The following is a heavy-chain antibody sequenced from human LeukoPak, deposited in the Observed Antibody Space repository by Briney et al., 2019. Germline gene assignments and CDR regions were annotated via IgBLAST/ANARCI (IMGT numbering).Heavy chain of an antibody. D-gene: IGHD3-10*01. CDR2: ISSRGYTM. CDR1: GFSFSDNH. V-gene: IGHV3-11*01. Sequence: GGSLRLSCVGSGFSFSDNHMSWIRQAPGKGLEWISYISSRGYTMYYADSVKGRFTISRDNAKNLLYLQMHSLRAEDTAVYYCASQEGVRYFDYWGQGTLVTVSS. J-gene: IGHJ4*02. CDR3: ASQEGVRYFDY.